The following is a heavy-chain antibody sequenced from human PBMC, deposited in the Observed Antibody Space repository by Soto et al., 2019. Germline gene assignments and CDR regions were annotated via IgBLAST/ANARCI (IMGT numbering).Heavy chain of an antibody. CDR2: VYYRGRS. CDR3: VSQRTTVPTQAYFDY. CDR1: GGSVTNSSYS. V-gene: IGHV4-39*01. J-gene: IGHJ4*02. Sequence: SETLSLTCTVSGGSVTNSSYSWGWIRQSPGKGLEWIGSVYYRGRSYSKSSVKSRVTISVDTSKNRFSLSLNSVTASDTAGYFCVSQRTTVPTQAYFDYWGPGALVTVSS. D-gene: IGHD4-17*01.